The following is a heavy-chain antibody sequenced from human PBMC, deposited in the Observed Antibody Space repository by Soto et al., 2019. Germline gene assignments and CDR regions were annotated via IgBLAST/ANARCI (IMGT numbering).Heavy chain of an antibody. V-gene: IGHV3-21*01. J-gene: IGHJ4*02. Sequence: PGESLKISCAASGFTFSSYSMNWVRQAPGKGLEWVSSISSSSSYIYYADSVKGRFTISRDNAKNSLYLQMNSLRAEDTAVYYCARDSWEDIVVVVARICDYWGQGTLVTVSS. D-gene: IGHD2-15*01. CDR2: ISSSSSYI. CDR3: ARDSWEDIVVVVARICDY. CDR1: GFTFSSYS.